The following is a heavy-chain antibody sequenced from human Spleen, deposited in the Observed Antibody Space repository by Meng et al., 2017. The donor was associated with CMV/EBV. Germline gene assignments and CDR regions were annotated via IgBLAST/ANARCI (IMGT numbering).Heavy chain of an antibody. V-gene: IGHV4-61*01. CDR2: IYYSGST. CDR3: ARNVYYDFWSGYYPRDYYGMDV. J-gene: IGHJ6*02. CDR1: GGSVTSDRYY. D-gene: IGHD3-3*01. Sequence: GSLRLSCTVSGGSVTSDRYYWSWIRQPPGKGLEWIGYIYYSGSTNYNPSLKSRVTISVDTSKNQFSLKLSSVTAADTAVYYCARNVYYDFWSGYYPRDYYGMDVWGQGTTVTVSS.